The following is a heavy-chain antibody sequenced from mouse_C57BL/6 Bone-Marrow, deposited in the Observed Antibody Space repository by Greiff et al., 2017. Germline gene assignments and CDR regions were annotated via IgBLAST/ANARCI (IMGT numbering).Heavy chain of an antibody. V-gene: IGHV1-50*01. CDR1: GYTFTSYW. CDR2: IDPSDSYT. CDR3: ARGYLAWFAY. D-gene: IGHD2-3*01. Sequence: QVQLKQSGAELMKPGASVKLSCKASGYTFTSYWMQWVKQRPGQGLEWIGEIDPSDSYTNYNQKFKGKATLTVDTSSSTAYMQLSSLTSEDSAVYYCARGYLAWFAYWGQGTLVTVSA. J-gene: IGHJ3*01.